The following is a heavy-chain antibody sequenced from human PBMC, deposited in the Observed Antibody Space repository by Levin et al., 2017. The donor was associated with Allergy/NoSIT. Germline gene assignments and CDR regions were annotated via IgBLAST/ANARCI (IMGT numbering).Heavy chain of an antibody. CDR3: TTYNSSCYYFNY. Sequence: LSLTCAASGFSLCNAWMSWARQAPRKGLEWVGRIKSKTDGGTIEYAAPVKGRFTISRDDSKNTLYLQMNSLKTDDTAVYYCTTYNSSCYYFNYWGQGTRVAVSS. J-gene: IGHJ4*02. D-gene: IGHD6-13*01. V-gene: IGHV3-15*01. CDR2: IKSKTDGGTI. CDR1: GFSLCNAW.